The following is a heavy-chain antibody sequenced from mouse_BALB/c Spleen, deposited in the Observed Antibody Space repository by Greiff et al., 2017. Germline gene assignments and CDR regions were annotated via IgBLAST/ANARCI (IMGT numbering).Heavy chain of an antibody. CDR2: IDPENGNT. J-gene: IGHJ2*01. Sequence: VQLQQSGAELVKPGASVKLSCTASGFNIKDYYMHWVKQRPEQGLEWIGWIDPENGNTIYDPKFQGKASITADTSSNTAYLQLSSLTSEDTAVYYCARLTNYFDYWGQGTTLTVSS. CDR3: ARLTNYFDY. V-gene: IGHV14-1*02. CDR1: GFNIKDYY. D-gene: IGHD1-1*01.